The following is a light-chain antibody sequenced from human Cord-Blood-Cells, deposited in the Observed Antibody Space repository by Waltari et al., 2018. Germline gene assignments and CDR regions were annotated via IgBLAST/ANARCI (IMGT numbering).Light chain of an antibody. CDR3: QQYGSSPYT. Sequence: EIVLTQSPGTLSLSPGERARLSCRASQSVSNSYLAWYQQKPGQAPRLLIYCASSRATGIPDRFSGSGSGTDFTLTISRLEPEDFAVYYCQQYGSSPYTFGQGTKLEIK. J-gene: IGKJ2*01. CDR2: CAS. V-gene: IGKV3-20*01. CDR1: QSVSNSY.